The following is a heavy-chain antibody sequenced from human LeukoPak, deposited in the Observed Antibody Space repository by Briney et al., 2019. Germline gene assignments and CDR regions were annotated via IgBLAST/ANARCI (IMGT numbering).Heavy chain of an antibody. V-gene: IGHV3-48*01. CDR2: IVSSDSTI. J-gene: IGHJ4*02. Sequence: GGSLRLSCAASGFTFSSYSMNWVRQAPGKGLEWVSYIVSSDSTIYYADSVKGRFTISRDNAKNSLYLQMNSLRAEDTAVYYCARDRFRYDSSSYYYIFDYWGQGTLVTVSS. CDR3: ARDRFRYDSSSYYYIFDY. CDR1: GFTFSSYS. D-gene: IGHD3-22*01.